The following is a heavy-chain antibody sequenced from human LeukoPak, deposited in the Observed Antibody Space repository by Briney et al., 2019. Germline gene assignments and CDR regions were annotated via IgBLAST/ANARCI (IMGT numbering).Heavy chain of an antibody. CDR3: ARDSRRILPSD. CDR1: GFTFSSNY. Sequence: PGGSLRLSCAASGFTFSSNYMSWVRQAPGKGLEWVSVIYSGGRTYYSDSVKGRFTISRDNSKNTLYLQMNSLTAEDTAVYYCARDSRRILPSDWGQGTLVTVSS. D-gene: IGHD2-15*01. CDR2: IYSGGRT. J-gene: IGHJ4*02. V-gene: IGHV3-66*01.